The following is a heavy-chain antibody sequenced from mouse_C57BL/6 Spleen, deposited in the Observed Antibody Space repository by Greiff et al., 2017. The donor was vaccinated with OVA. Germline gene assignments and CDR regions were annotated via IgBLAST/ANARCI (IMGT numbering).Heavy chain of an antibody. CDR2: IDPSDSYT. CDR3: ARQLRLRDAMDY. J-gene: IGHJ4*01. V-gene: IGHV1-50*01. D-gene: IGHD3-2*02. CDR1: GYTFTSYW. Sequence: QVQLQQPGAELVKPGASVKLSCKASGYTFTSYWMQWVKQRPGQGLEWIGEIDPSDSYTNYNHKFKGKATLTVDTSSSTSYMQLSSLTSEDSAVYYCARQLRLRDAMDYWGQGTSVTVSS.